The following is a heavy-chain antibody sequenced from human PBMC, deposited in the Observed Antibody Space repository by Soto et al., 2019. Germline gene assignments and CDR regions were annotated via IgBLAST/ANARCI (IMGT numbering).Heavy chain of an antibody. J-gene: IGHJ6*04. V-gene: IGHV4-59*01. CDR1: GGSISSYY. Sequence: SETLSLTCTVSGGSISSYYWSWIRQPPGKGLEWIGYIYYSGSTNYNPSLKSRVTISVDTPKNQFSLKLSSVTAADTAVYYCARVGFRGSIAAASGRGGYYYYYLMDVWGEGSTVIVSS. CDR2: IYYSGST. D-gene: IGHD6-13*01. CDR3: ARVGFRGSIAAASGRGGYYYYYLMDV.